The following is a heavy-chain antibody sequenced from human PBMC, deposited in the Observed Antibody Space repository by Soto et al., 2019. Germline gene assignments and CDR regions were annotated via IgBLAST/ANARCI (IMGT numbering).Heavy chain of an antibody. CDR2: FYHSGNS. V-gene: IGHV4-59*01. J-gene: IGHJ6*02. D-gene: IGHD5-18*01. Sequence: SETLSLTCSVSGGSIRSYYWSWIRQSPEKGLEWIGYFYHSGNSNYNPSLKSRVTISVDTSKNQLSLSLRSVTAADTAVYFCARISSVDPYGYVNGGLDVWGQWTTVTVSS. CDR1: GGSIRSYY. CDR3: ARISSVDPYGYVNGGLDV.